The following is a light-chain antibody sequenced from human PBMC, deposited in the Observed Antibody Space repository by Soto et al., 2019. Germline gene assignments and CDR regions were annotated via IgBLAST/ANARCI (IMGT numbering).Light chain of an antibody. Sequence: QSVLTQPPSVSGAPGQRVTISCTGSSSNIGAGYDVHWYQHLPGTAPKLLIYGNHNRPSMVPVRFSGSESGTSASLAISGLQADDEGDYYCQSYDSALSSVVFGGGTQLTVL. CDR1: SSNIGAGYD. CDR2: GNH. CDR3: QSYDSALSSVV. J-gene: IGLJ2*01. V-gene: IGLV1-40*01.